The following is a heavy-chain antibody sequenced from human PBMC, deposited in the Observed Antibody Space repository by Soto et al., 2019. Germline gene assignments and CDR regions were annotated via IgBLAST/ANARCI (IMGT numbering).Heavy chain of an antibody. J-gene: IGHJ6*03. V-gene: IGHV4-59*08. CDR1: GGSISNFY. CDR3: ARTVLGPDLLADSFVDYYYYMDV. D-gene: IGHD3-9*01. CDR2: VYYTGST. Sequence: PSETLSLTCTISGGSISNFYWSWIRQPPGKGLEWIGYVYYTGSTSYNPSLKRRVTFSADSSRGQFSLRLNSVTAADTAVYCCARTVLGPDLLADSFVDYYYYMDVWGQGTTVTVSS.